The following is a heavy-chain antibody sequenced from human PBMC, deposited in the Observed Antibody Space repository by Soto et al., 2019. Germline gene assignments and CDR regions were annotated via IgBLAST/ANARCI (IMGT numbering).Heavy chain of an antibody. D-gene: IGHD3-22*01. CDR1: GGTFSSYA. CDR2: IIPIFGTA. Sequence: ASVKVFCKASGGTFSSYAISWVRQAPGQGLEWMGGIIPIFGTANYAQKFQGRVTITADKSTSTAYMELSSLRSEDTAVYYCASLVDSSGYYYFDYWGQGTLVTVSS. CDR3: ASLVDSSGYYYFDY. J-gene: IGHJ4*02. V-gene: IGHV1-69*06.